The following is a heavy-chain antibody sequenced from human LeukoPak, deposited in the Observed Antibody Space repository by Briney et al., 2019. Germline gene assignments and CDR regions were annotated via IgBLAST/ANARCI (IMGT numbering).Heavy chain of an antibody. CDR2: MNPNSGNT. J-gene: IGHJ1*01. V-gene: IGHV1-8*01. Sequence: ASVKVSCKASGYTFTSYDINWVRQATGQGLEWMGWMNPNSGNTGYAQKFQGRVTMTRNTSIRTAYMELSSLRSEDTAVYYCARVGIFPEYFQHWGQGTLVTVSS. D-gene: IGHD1-14*01. CDR3: ARVGIFPEYFQH. CDR1: GYTFTSYD.